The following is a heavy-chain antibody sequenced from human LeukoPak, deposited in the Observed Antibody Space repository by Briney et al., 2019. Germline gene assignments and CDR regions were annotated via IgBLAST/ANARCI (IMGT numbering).Heavy chain of an antibody. Sequence: SETLSLTCAVYGGSFSGYYWSWIRQPPGKGLEWIGEINHSGSTNYNPSLKSRVTISVDTSKNQFSLKLSSVTAADTAVYYCAREFPYCSSTSCYTDWFDPWGQGTLVTVSS. CDR3: AREFPYCSSTSCYTDWFDP. J-gene: IGHJ5*02. CDR1: GGSFSGYY. CDR2: INHSGST. V-gene: IGHV4-34*01. D-gene: IGHD2-2*02.